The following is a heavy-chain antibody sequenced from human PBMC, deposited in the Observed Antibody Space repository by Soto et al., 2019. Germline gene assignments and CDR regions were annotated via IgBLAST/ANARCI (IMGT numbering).Heavy chain of an antibody. J-gene: IGHJ5*02. CDR2: IYHSAST. CDR3: ARREGYYGSGILGSGWFDP. V-gene: IGHV4-30-2*01. CDR1: GGSISSGGYS. Sequence: QLQLQESGSGLVKPSQTLSLTCAVSGGSISSGGYSWSWIRQPPGKGLEWIGYIYHSASTYYNPSLKSRVTISVDRSKNQFSLKLSSVTAADTAVYYCARREGYYGSGILGSGWFDPWGQGTLVTVSS. D-gene: IGHD3-10*01.